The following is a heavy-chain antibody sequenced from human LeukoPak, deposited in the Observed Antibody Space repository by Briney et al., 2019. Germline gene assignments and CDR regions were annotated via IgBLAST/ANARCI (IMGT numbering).Heavy chain of an antibody. CDR3: AKAPVTSCRGAYCHPFDS. CDR1: GFTFSSYE. CDR2: ISSSGSTI. Sequence: GGSLRLSCAASGFTFSSYEMNWVRQAPGKGLEWVSYISSSGSTIYYADSVKGRFTISRDNSKNTLYLQVNSLRAEDAAVYFCAKAPVTSCRGAYCHPFDSWGQGTLVTVSS. D-gene: IGHD2-15*01. J-gene: IGHJ4*02. V-gene: IGHV3-48*03.